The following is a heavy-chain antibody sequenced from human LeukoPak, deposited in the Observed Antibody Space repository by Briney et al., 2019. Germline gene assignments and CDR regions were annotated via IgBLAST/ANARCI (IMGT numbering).Heavy chain of an antibody. D-gene: IGHD3-9*01. CDR2: ISGSGGST. V-gene: IGHV3-23*01. CDR3: AKGLTHYDIWSQYGY. J-gene: IGHJ4*02. Sequence: GGSLRLSCAASGFTFSHYAMSWVRQAPGKGLEWVSPISGSGGSTYYADSVKGRFIISRDNSKNTLYLQMNSLRAEDTAVYYCAKGLTHYDIWSQYGYWGQGTLVTVSS. CDR1: GFTFSHYA.